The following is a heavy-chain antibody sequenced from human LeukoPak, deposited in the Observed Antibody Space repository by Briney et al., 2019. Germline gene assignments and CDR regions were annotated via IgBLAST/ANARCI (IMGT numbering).Heavy chain of an antibody. D-gene: IGHD2-15*01. CDR3: ARAGGYCGRISCPYYFDY. V-gene: IGHV1-8*01. J-gene: IGHJ4*02. CDR2: MNPNSGNT. CDR1: GYTFTSYD. Sequence: ASVKVSCKASGYTFTSYDINWVRQATGQGIEWMGWMNPNSGNTGYEQKFQGRVTMTRNTSISTAYMELSSLRSEDTAVYYCARAGGYCGRISCPYYFDYWGQGSLVAVSS.